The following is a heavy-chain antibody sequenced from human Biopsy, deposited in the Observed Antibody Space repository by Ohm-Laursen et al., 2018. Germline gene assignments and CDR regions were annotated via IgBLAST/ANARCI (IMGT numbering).Heavy chain of an antibody. D-gene: IGHD3-3*01. Sequence: TQTLPLTFSFPGFSLSARGMCVSWIRQAPGKALEWLACVDWVDYKDHSASLQNKLSISKDTSNAQEALTVNNVDPADTATYYCARTPILIVSAGLVYRHRRHLQGMDVWGQGIAVTVS. J-gene: IGHJ6*02. CDR3: ARTPILIVSAGLVYRHRRHLQGMDV. CDR2: VDWVDYK. CDR1: GFSLSARGMC. V-gene: IGHV2-70*11.